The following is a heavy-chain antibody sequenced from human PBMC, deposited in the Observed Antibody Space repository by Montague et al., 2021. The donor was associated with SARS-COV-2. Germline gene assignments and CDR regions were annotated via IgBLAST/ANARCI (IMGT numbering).Heavy chain of an antibody. CDR1: GGSLSGYY. Sequence: SETLSLTCAVYGGSLSGYYWAWIRQTPGKGLERIGEINHSGNTNXXPSLKSRLTISVYTSKKQFSLTLSSVTTADTAVYYCARGADYDFWSGYLRYKWFDPWGLGTPVTVSS. J-gene: IGHJ5*02. V-gene: IGHV4-34*01. CDR2: INHSGNT. D-gene: IGHD3-3*01. CDR3: ARGADYDFWSGYLRYKWFDP.